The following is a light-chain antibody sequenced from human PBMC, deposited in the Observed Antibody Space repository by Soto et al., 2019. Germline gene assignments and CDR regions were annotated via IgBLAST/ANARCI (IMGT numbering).Light chain of an antibody. J-gene: IGLJ3*02. Sequence: QSVLTQPPSASGTPGQRVTISCSESSSSIGSNYIYWYQQLPGTAPKLLIYRDSQRPSGVPDRFSGSKSGTSASLAISGLRSEDEAYYYCAAWDDSRRGWVFGGGNQLTVL. V-gene: IGLV1-47*01. CDR2: RDS. CDR1: SSSIGSNY. CDR3: AAWDDSRRGWV.